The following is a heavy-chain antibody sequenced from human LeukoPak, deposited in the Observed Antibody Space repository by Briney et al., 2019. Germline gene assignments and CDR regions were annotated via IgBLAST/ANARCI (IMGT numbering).Heavy chain of an antibody. D-gene: IGHD1-26*01. V-gene: IGHV3-53*01. CDR3: ARAHWSYWGGAFDI. J-gene: IGHJ3*02. CDR1: GFTVSSNY. Sequence: GGSLRLSCAASGFTVSSNYMSWVRQAPGKGLEWVSVIYSGGSTYYADSVKGRFTISRDKSKNTLYLQMNSLRAEDTAVYYCARAHWSYWGGAFDIWGQGTMVTVSS. CDR2: IYSGGST.